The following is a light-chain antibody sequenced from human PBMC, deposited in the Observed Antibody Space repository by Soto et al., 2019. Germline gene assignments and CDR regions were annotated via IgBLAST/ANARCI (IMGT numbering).Light chain of an antibody. CDR1: SGHSSYI. CDR2: LEGSGSY. J-gene: IGLJ3*02. Sequence: QSVLTQSSSASASLGSSVKLTCTLSSGHSSYIIAWHQQQPGKAPRYLMKLEGSGSYNKGSGVPDRFSGSSSGADRYLTISNLQFEDEADYYCETWDSNTHTVFGGGTQLNVL. V-gene: IGLV4-60*02. CDR3: ETWDSNTHTV.